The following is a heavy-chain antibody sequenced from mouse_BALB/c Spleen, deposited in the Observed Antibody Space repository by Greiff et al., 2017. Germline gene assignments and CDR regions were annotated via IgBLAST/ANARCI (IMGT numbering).Heavy chain of an antibody. D-gene: IGHD2-4*01. CDR1: GYSITSGYY. V-gene: IGHV3-6*02. Sequence: EVKLLESGPGLVKPSQSLSLTCSVTGYSITSGYYWNWIRQFPGNKLEWMGYISYDGSNNYNPSLKNRISITRDTSKNQFFLKLNSVTTEDTATYYCARDGGTGITSWFAYWGQGTLVTVSA. CDR3: ARDGGTGITSWFAY. J-gene: IGHJ3*01. CDR2: ISYDGSN.